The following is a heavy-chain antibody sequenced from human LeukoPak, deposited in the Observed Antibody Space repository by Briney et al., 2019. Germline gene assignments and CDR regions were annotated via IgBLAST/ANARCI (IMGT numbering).Heavy chain of an antibody. CDR1: GGSISSSSYY. D-gene: IGHD3-22*01. CDR2: IYYSGST. V-gene: IGHV4-39*01. Sequence: SETLSLTCTVSGGSISSSSYYWGWIRQPPGKGLEWIGSIYYSGSTYYNPSLKSRVTTSVDTSKNQFSLKLSSVTAADTAVYYCARFFLGYYDSSGYKPDYFDYWGQGTLVTVSS. J-gene: IGHJ4*02. CDR3: ARFFLGYYDSSGYKPDYFDY.